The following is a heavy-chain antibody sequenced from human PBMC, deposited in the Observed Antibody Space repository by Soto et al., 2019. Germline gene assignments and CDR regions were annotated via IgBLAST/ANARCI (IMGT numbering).Heavy chain of an antibody. V-gene: IGHV1-69*13. CDR3: AREKLDYYDSSGYYGPRYYYYGMDV. D-gene: IGHD3-22*01. CDR2: IIPIFGTA. Sequence: SVKVSCKASGGTFSSYAISWVRQAPGQGLEWMGGIIPIFGTANYAQKFQGRVTITADESTSTAYMELSSLRSEDTAVYYCAREKLDYYDSSGYYGPRYYYYGMDVWGQGTTVSVSS. J-gene: IGHJ6*02. CDR1: GGTFSSYA.